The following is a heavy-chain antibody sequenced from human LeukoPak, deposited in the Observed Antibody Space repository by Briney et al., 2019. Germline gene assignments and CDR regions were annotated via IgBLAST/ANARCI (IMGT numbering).Heavy chain of an antibody. CDR3: ARALLGSSDY. V-gene: IGHV1-69*05. CDR2: IIPIFGTA. D-gene: IGHD3-16*01. CDR1: GGTFSSYA. J-gene: IGHJ4*02. Sequence: GASVKVSCKASGGTFSSYAISWVRQAPGQGLEWMGGIIPIFGTANYAQKFQGRVTMTRDTSTSTVYMELSSLRSEDTAVYYCARALLGSSDYWGQGTLVTVSS.